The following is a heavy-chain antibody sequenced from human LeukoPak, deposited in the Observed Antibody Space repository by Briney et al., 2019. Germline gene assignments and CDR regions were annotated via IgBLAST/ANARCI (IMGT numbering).Heavy chain of an antibody. Sequence: SETLSLTCTVSGGSFSSYYWSWIRQPAGKGLEWIGRMYTRGSTNYNPSLKSRVTMSLDTSKNQFSLKMTSVTAADTAVYYCARDVPAAISGMDVWGKGTTVTVSS. D-gene: IGHD2-2*01. CDR2: MYTRGST. J-gene: IGHJ6*04. V-gene: IGHV4-4*07. CDR3: ARDVPAAISGMDV. CDR1: GGSFSSYY.